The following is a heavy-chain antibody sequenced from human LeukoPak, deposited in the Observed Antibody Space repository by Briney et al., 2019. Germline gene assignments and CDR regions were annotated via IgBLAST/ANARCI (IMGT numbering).Heavy chain of an antibody. CDR1: RGSFSSYG. CDR2: IIPLFGTA. V-gene: IGHV1-69*13. J-gene: IGHJ5*02. Sequence: SVTVSCTASRGSFSSYGVSWVRQAPGQGLEWMGRIIPLFGTANYAQKFQGRVTITADESTSTAYMELSSLRSEDTAVYYCARGDVYCSSTSCSEAWFDPWGQGTLVTVSS. CDR3: ARGDVYCSSTSCSEAWFDP. D-gene: IGHD2-2*01.